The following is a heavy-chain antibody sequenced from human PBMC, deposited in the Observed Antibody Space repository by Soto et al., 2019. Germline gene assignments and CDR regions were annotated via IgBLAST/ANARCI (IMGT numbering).Heavy chain of an antibody. CDR3: ARVMLSVTTRACFGY. CDR2: IHPGGST. CDR1: GDSINSSDW. D-gene: IGHD3-16*01. Sequence: VQLQESGPGLVEPSGTLSLTCAVSGDSINSSDWWSWVRQPPGKGLEWIGEIHPGGSTNYNAAHKSRLCLSVDQSKRQCSRRLTPVTAAATAVYYCARVMLSVTTRACFGYWGQGTLVTVSS. J-gene: IGHJ4*02. V-gene: IGHV4-4*02.